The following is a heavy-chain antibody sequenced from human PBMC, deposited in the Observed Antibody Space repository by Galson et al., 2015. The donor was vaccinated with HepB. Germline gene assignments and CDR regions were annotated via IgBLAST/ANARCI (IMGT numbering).Heavy chain of an antibody. CDR2: INHSGST. CDR1: GGSFSGYY. D-gene: IGHD3-16*02. J-gene: IGHJ3*02. Sequence: SETLSLTCAVYGGSFSGYYWSWIRQPPGKGLEWIGEINHSGSTNYNPSLKSRVTISVDTSKNQFSLKLSSVTAADTAVYYCASATLITFGGVIVPRGAFDIWGQGTMVTVSS. V-gene: IGHV4-34*01. CDR3: ASATLITFGGVIVPRGAFDI.